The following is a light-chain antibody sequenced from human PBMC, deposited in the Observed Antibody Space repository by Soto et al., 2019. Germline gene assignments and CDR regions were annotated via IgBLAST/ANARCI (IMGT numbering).Light chain of an antibody. V-gene: IGLV2-11*01. Sequence: QSVLTQPHSVSGSPGQSVTISCPGTSSDVGGYNYVSWYQQHPGKAPKLMIYEVSKRPSGVPDRFSGSKSGNTASLTISGLQAEDEADYYCCSYAGSYTYVFGTGPKVTVL. J-gene: IGLJ1*01. CDR2: EVS. CDR3: CSYAGSYTYV. CDR1: SSDVGGYNY.